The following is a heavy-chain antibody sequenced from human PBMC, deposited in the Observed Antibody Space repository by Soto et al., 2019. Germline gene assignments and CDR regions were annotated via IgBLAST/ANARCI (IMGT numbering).Heavy chain of an antibody. D-gene: IGHD3-22*01. CDR2: IYHSGST. CDR1: GGSISSGGYS. Sequence: SDTLSLTCAVSGGSISSGGYSWSWIRQPPGKGLEWIGYIYHSGSTYYNPSLKSRVTISVDRSKNQFSLKLSSVTAADTAVYYCARARPYDSSGYSDPTYWFDPWGQGTLVTVSS. J-gene: IGHJ5*02. CDR3: ARARPYDSSGYSDPTYWFDP. V-gene: IGHV4-30-2*01.